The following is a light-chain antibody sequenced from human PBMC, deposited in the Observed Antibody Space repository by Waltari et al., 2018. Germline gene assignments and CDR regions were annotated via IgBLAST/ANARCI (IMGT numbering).Light chain of an antibody. CDR2: GDS. V-gene: IGLV1-36*01. Sequence: QSALTQETSVSGTVGQKVTLSCIGNSNNIGRYDVGWYQQISHGTPKTVMFGDSLPSGISDRFSASKYGTTASLTISGLQPDDEADYYCSAWDYSLSAWVFGGGTKVTVL. CDR3: SAWDYSLSAWV. CDR1: SNNIGRYD. J-gene: IGLJ3*02.